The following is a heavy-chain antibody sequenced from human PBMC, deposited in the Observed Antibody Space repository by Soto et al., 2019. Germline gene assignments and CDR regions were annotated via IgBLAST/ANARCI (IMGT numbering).Heavy chain of an antibody. D-gene: IGHD3-9*01. V-gene: IGHV1-69*13. CDR3: ARDLRPRSYYDILTGPDAFDI. Sequence: SVKVSCKASGGTFSSYAISWVRQAPGQGLEWMGGIIPIFGTANYAQKFQGRVTITADESTSTAYMELSSLRSEDTAVYYCARDLRPRSYYDILTGPDAFDIWGQGTMVTVSS. CDR2: IIPIFGTA. CDR1: GGTFSSYA. J-gene: IGHJ3*02.